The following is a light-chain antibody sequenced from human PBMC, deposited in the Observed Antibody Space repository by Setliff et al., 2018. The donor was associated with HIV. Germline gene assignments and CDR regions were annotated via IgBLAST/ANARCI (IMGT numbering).Light chain of an antibody. J-gene: IGLJ1*01. Sequence: SYELTQPPSVSGAPGKTARITCGGTKIGTKSVNWYQQKPGQAPVLVFYDDSDRPSQIREQFSGSKSGNTAILTISRVEAGDEADYYCQVWDSSSDRHVFGSGTKVTVL. V-gene: IGLV3-21*03. CDR2: DDS. CDR3: QVWDSSSDRHV. CDR1: KIGTKS.